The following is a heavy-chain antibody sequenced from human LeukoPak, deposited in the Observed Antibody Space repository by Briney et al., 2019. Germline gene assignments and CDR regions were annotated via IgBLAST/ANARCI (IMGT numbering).Heavy chain of an antibody. J-gene: IGHJ4*02. V-gene: IGHV4-34*01. Sequence: SETLSLTCTVSGVSVNTRVYYWDWIRQPPGKGLEWIGEINHSGSTNYNPSLKSRVTISADTSKNQFSLKLSSVTAADTAVYYCARLPGLGSYFDYWGQGTLVTVSS. CDR1: GVSVNTRVYY. CDR3: ARLPGLGSYFDY. CDR2: INHSGST. D-gene: IGHD3/OR15-3a*01.